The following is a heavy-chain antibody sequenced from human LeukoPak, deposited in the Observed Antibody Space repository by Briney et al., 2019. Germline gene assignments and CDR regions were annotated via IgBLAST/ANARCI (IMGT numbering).Heavy chain of an antibody. J-gene: IGHJ6*02. D-gene: IGHD3-22*01. CDR2: IYYSGST. CDR3: ARDYYYYDSSGYYSTYYYGTDV. V-gene: IGHV4-30-4*01. Sequence: PSETLSLTCTVSGGSISSGDYYWSWIRQPPGKGLEWIGYIYYSGSTYYNPSLKSRVTISVDTSKNQFSLKLSSVTAADTAVYYCARDYYYYDSSGYYSTYYYGTDVWGQGTTVTVS. CDR1: GGSISSGDYY.